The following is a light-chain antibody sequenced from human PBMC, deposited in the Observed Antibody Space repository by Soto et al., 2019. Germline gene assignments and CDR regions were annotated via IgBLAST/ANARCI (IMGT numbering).Light chain of an antibody. V-gene: IGLV2-23*01. CDR1: TSDVGSYDL. Sequence: QSVLTQPASVSGSPGQSITISCTGTTSDVGSYDLVSWYQQHPGKAPKIMIYEASKRPSGDSNRFSGSKSGNTASLTISGLQAEDEADYYFCSYAGGRSPYVFGTGTKVTLL. CDR2: EAS. J-gene: IGLJ1*01. CDR3: CSYAGGRSPYV.